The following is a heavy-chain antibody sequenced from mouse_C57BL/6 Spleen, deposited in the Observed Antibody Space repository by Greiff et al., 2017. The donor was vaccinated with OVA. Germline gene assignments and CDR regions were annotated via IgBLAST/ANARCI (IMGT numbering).Heavy chain of an antibody. CDR1: GYTFTSYG. CDR2: IYPRSGNT. V-gene: IGHV1-81*01. Sequence: QVQLKQSGAELARPGASVKLSCKASGYTFTSYGISWVKQRTGQGLEWIGEIYPRSGNTYYNEKFKGKATLTADKSSSTAYMELRSLTSEDSAVYFWARRGYGNYEYFDVWGTGTTVTVSS. CDR3: ARRGYGNYEYFDV. D-gene: IGHD2-1*01. J-gene: IGHJ1*03.